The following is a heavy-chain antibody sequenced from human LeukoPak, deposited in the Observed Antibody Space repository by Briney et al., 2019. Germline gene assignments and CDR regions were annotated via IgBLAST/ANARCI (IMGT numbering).Heavy chain of an antibody. CDR1: GGTFSSYA. D-gene: IGHD2-15*01. CDR2: IIPIFGTA. CDR3: ARDRYCSGGSCSYPPGFDY. Sequence: GASVKVSCKASGGTFSSYATSWVRQAPGQGLEWMGGIIPIFGTANYAQKFQGRVTITADESTSTAYMELSSLRSEDTAVYYCARDRYCSGGSCSYPPGFDYWGQGTLVTVSS. J-gene: IGHJ4*02. V-gene: IGHV1-69*13.